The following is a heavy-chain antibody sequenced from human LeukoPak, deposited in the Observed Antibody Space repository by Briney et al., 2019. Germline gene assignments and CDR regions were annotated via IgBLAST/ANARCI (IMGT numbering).Heavy chain of an antibody. CDR2: INHSGST. CDR3: AREPARITIFGAALGGRMDV. D-gene: IGHD3-3*01. Sequence: SETLSLTCAVYGGSFSGYYWSWIRQPPGKGLEWIGEINHSGSTNYNPSLKSRVTISVDTSKNQFSLKLSSVTAADTAVYYCAREPARITIFGAALGGRMDVWGQGTTVTVSS. V-gene: IGHV4-34*01. J-gene: IGHJ6*02. CDR1: GGSFSGYY.